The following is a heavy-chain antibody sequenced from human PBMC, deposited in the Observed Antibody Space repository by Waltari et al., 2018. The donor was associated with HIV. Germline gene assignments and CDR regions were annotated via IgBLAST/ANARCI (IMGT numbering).Heavy chain of an antibody. CDR1: GFTFSSYA. V-gene: IGHV3-23*01. D-gene: IGHD3-3*01. J-gene: IGHJ4*02. Sequence: EVQLLESGGGLVQPGGSLRLSCAASGFTFSSYAMSWVRQAPGKGLEWVSAISGSGGSTYYADSVKGRFTISRDNSKNTLYLQMNSLRAEDTAVYYCAKGLDFWSGYAVRTGFDYWGQGTLVTVSS. CDR2: ISGSGGST. CDR3: AKGLDFWSGYAVRTGFDY.